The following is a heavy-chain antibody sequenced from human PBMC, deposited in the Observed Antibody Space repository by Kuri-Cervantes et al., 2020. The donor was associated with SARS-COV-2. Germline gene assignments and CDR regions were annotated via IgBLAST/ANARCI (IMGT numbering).Heavy chain of an antibody. CDR3: ARKSAVVVKGWFDP. V-gene: IGHV4-30-4*08. Sequence: LRLSCTVSGGSLTSGNYYWSWIRQPPGKGLEWIGYIHYSGSTHYNPSLKSRVAISVDTSKNQFSLKLSSVTAADTAVYYCARKSAVVVKGWFDPWGQGTLVTVSS. CDR1: GGSLTSGNYY. D-gene: IGHD3-22*01. CDR2: IHYSGST. J-gene: IGHJ5*02.